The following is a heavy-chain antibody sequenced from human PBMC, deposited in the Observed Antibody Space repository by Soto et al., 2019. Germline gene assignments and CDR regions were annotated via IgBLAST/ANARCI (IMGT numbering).Heavy chain of an antibody. CDR1: GYTFTSYY. CDR2: INPSGGST. D-gene: IGHD4-17*01. CDR3: ARGGAGDYEDWYCDL. J-gene: IGHJ2*01. Sequence: QVQLVQSGAEVKKPGASVKVSCKASGYTFTSYYMHCVRQAPGQGLEWMGIINPSGGSTSYAQKLQGRGAMTRERSTSTVYMELSSVRSGDAAVYYCARGGAGDYEDWYCDLWGRGTLVTVSS. V-gene: IGHV1-46*04.